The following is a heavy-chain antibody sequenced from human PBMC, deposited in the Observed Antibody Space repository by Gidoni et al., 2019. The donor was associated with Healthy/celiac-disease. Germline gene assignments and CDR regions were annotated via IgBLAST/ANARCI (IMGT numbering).Heavy chain of an antibody. J-gene: IGHJ6*02. D-gene: IGHD2-15*01. CDR2: IIPIFGTA. CDR1: GGTFSSYA. Sequence: QVQLVQSGAEVKKPGSSVKVSCKASGGTFSSYAISWVRQAPGQGLEWMGGIIPIFGTANYAQKFQGRVTITADESTSTAYMELSSLRSEDTAVYYCARGVVVVAATPRYYGMDVWGQGTTVTVSS. V-gene: IGHV1-69*01. CDR3: ARGVVVVAATPRYYGMDV.